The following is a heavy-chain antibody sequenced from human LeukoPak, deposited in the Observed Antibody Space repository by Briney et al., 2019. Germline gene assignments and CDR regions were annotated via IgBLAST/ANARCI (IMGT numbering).Heavy chain of an antibody. D-gene: IGHD1-1*01. CDR2: INHSGST. CDR3: ARCGNGNWFDP. CDR1: GGSFSGYY. J-gene: IGHJ5*02. V-gene: IGHV4-34*01. Sequence: SETLSLTCAVYGGSFSGYYRSWIRQPPGKGLEWIGEINHSGSTNYNPSLKSRVTISVDTSKNQFSLKLSSVTAADTAVYYCARCGNGNWFDPWGQGTLVTVSS.